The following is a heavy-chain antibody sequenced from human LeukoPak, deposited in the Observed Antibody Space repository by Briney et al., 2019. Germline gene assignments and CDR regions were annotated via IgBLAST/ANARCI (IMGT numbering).Heavy chain of an antibody. CDR3: ARVYGYCSSTSCYYYYGMDV. CDR1: GFTFSSYD. D-gene: IGHD2-2*01. J-gene: IGHJ6*02. V-gene: IGHV3-13*01. Sequence: GGSLRLSCAASGFTFSSYDMHWVRQATGKGLEWGSAIGTAGDTYYPGSVKGRFTISRENAKNSLYLQMNSMRAEDTAVYYCARVYGYCSSTSCYYYYGMDVWGQGTTVTVSS. CDR2: IGTAGDT.